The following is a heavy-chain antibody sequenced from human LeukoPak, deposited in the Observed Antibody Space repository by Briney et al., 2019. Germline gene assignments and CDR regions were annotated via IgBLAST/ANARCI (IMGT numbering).Heavy chain of an antibody. Sequence: PGGSLRLSCAASGFTFSSYGMHWVRQAPGKGLEWVAVISYDGSNKYYADSVKGRFTISRDNSKNTLYLQMNSLRVEDTAVYYCAKDSLEVATIRYFDYWGQGTLVTVSS. D-gene: IGHD5-24*01. CDR1: GFTFSSYG. J-gene: IGHJ4*02. CDR3: AKDSLEVATIRYFDY. V-gene: IGHV3-30*18. CDR2: ISYDGSNK.